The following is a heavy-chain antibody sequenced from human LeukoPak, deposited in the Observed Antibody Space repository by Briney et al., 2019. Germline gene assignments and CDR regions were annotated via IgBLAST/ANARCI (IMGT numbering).Heavy chain of an antibody. D-gene: IGHD6-13*01. CDR3: ARGGASSHWFGS. Sequence: PSETLSLTCSVSGASVTSHSWSWIRQPPGKQLESIGMIYNSVTTNYRPSLKSRVTISVDASKNQLSLKLRSVTAADTAVYYGARGGASSHWFGSWGQGTLVTVSS. CDR1: GASVTSHS. CDR2: IYNSVTT. V-gene: IGHV4-59*02. J-gene: IGHJ5*01.